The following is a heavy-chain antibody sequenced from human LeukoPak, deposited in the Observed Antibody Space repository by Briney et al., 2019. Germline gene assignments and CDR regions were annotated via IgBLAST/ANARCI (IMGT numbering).Heavy chain of an antibody. D-gene: IGHD3-10*01. CDR2: ISSSGDT. Sequence: GGSLRLSCAASGFTFSSYAMSWVRQAPGKGLEWVSAISSSGDTYYADSVRGRFTISRDNSQNTMYLQVNDLRAEDTAVYYCATWPGSWYGEDYWGQGTLVTVSS. CDR1: GFTFSSYA. J-gene: IGHJ4*02. V-gene: IGHV3-23*01. CDR3: ATWPGSWYGEDY.